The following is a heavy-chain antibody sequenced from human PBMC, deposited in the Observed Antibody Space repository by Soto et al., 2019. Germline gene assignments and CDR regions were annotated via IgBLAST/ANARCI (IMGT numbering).Heavy chain of an antibody. J-gene: IGHJ3*02. CDR3: AREGLTFGPGAVGGAFDI. Sequence: QVQLVQSGTEVRKPGSSVKVSCKASGGTFDSNAISWVRLAPGQGLEWMGGIIPIFGTINNAQKFQDRVTITGXEXAXIXXMELSSLRSEDTAIYYCAREGLTFGPGAVGGAFDIWGQGTLVTVSS. CDR2: IIPIFGTI. CDR1: GGTFDSNA. V-gene: IGHV1-69*12. D-gene: IGHD2-2*01.